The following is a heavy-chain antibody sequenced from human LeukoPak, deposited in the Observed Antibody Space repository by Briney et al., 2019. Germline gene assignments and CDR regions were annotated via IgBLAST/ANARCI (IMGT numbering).Heavy chain of an antibody. V-gene: IGHV3-11*05. CDR2: ISASCSYT. CDR1: GFTFSDYY. CDR3: AREDKWYFDL. Sequence: GGSLRLSCAASGFTFSDYYMSWIRQAPGKGLEWVSKISASCSYTNDADSVKGRFTISRDNAKNSLYLHMNSLRAEDTAVYYCAREDKWYFDLWGRGTLVTVSS. J-gene: IGHJ2*01.